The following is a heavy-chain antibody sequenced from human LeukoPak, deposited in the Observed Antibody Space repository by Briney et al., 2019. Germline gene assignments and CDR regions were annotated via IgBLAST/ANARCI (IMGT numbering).Heavy chain of an antibody. CDR2: ISYDGRYK. CDR1: GFTFSSFA. D-gene: IGHD2-8*01. Sequence: GGSLRLSCAASGFTFSSFAFPWVRQAPGKGLEWVASISYDGRYKYYAGSVKGRFTISRDNSKNTVYLQMNSLTADGTAIYYCTKARRDNGVYYWGQGSLVAVSS. J-gene: IGHJ4*02. V-gene: IGHV3-30*18. CDR3: TKARRDNGVYY.